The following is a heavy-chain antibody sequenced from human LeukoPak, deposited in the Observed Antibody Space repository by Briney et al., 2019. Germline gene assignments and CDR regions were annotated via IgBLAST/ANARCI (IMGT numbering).Heavy chain of an antibody. V-gene: IGHV1-46*01. CDR2: INPSGGST. D-gene: IGHD3-3*01. Sequence: ASVKVSCKASGYTFTSYYMHWVRQAPGQGLEWMGIINPSGGSTSYAQKFQGRVTMTRDTSISTAYMELSRLRSDDTAVYYCARVQGDFWSGYYHYYYYYYMDVWGKGTTVTVSS. CDR3: ARVQGDFWSGYYHYYYYYYMDV. CDR1: GYTFTSYY. J-gene: IGHJ6*03.